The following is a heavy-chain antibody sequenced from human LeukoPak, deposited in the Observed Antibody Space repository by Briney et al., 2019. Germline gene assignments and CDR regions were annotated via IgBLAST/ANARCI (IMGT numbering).Heavy chain of an antibody. CDR3: ARLVTSLGYNDMDV. D-gene: IGHD3-16*02. CDR1: GGSFSVYY. J-gene: IGHJ6*02. V-gene: IGHV4-34*01. CDR2: INDSGST. Sequence: SETLSLTCAVYGGSFSVYYWSCIRQPPGKGLEWSGEINDSGSTNYNPSLKSRVTMSVDTSKNQFSLKLSSVAAADTAVYYCARLVTSLGYNDMDVWGQGTTVTVSS.